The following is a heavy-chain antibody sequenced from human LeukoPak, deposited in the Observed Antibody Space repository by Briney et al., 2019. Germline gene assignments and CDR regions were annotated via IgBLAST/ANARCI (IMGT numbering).Heavy chain of an antibody. D-gene: IGHD6-13*01. V-gene: IGHV4-59*01. Sequence: PSETLSLTCTVSGGSISSYYWSWIRQPPGKGLEWIGYIYYSGSTNYNPSLKSRVTISVDTSKNQFSLKLSSVTAADTAVYYCARGGYSSSWYLYAFDIWGQGTMVTVSS. CDR2: IYYSGST. J-gene: IGHJ3*02. CDR1: GGSISSYY. CDR3: ARGGYSSSWYLYAFDI.